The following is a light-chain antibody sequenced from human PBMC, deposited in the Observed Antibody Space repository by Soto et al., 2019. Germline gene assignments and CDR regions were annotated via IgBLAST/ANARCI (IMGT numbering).Light chain of an antibody. CDR2: GAS. Sequence: EIVMTQSPATLSVSPGERATLSCRASQSVRGNLAWYQQKPGQAPRLLIYGASTRATGIPARFSGSGSGTEFTLTISSLQSEDFAVYYCQQYNNWPPYTFGQGTKVDIK. CDR1: QSVRGN. V-gene: IGKV3-15*01. CDR3: QQYNNWPPYT. J-gene: IGKJ2*01.